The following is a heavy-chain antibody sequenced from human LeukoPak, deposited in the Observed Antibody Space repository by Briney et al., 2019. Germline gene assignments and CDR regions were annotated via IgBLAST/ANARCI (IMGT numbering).Heavy chain of an antibody. V-gene: IGHV4-30-2*01. CDR3: ARVKLDYYDSSGSLSHAFDI. J-gene: IGHJ3*02. D-gene: IGHD3-22*01. Sequence: SETLSLTCSVSGGSISSGGYYWSWIRQPPGKGLEWIGYIYHSGSTYYNPSLKSRVTISVDRSKNQFSLKLSSVTAADTAVYYCARVKLDYYDSSGSLSHAFDIWGQGTMVTVSS. CDR1: GGSISSGGYY. CDR2: IYHSGST.